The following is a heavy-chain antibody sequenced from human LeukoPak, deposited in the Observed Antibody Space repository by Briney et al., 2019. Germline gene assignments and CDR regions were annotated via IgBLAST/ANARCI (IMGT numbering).Heavy chain of an antibody. CDR3: ATDLGGSGSHYSPLAY. V-gene: IGHV1-24*01. Sequence: ASVKASCRVSGYTLTELYVLWVRPAPGKGLERMGGFDPEDGETMYAQKFQGSVTKTEDTSTDTAYMELSSLRSEDTAVYYCATDLGGSGSHYSPLAYWGQGTLVTVSS. J-gene: IGHJ4*02. CDR2: FDPEDGET. D-gene: IGHD3-10*01. CDR1: GYTLTELY.